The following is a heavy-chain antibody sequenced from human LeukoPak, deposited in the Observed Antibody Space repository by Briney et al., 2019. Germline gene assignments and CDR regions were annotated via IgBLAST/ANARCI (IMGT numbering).Heavy chain of an antibody. J-gene: IGHJ3*02. V-gene: IGHV4-39*01. D-gene: IGHD6-19*01. Sequence: WIRQPPGKGLEWIGSIYYSGSTYYNPSLKSRVTISVDTSKNQFSLKLSSVTAADTAVYYCARVQQWLGEWGFDIWGQGTMVTVSS. CDR3: ARVQQWLGEWGFDI. CDR2: IYYSGST.